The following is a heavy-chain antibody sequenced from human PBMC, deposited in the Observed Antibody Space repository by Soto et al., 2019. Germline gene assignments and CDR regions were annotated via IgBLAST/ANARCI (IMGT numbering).Heavy chain of an antibody. Sequence: QVQLQESGPGLVKPSETLSLTCTVSGGSISSYYWSWIRQPPGKGLEWIGYIYYSGSTNYNPSLKSRVTISVDTSKNQFSLKLSSVTAADTAVYYCARAIVVVTARRVWFDPWGQGTLVTVSS. D-gene: IGHD2-21*02. V-gene: IGHV4-59*01. CDR3: ARAIVVVTARRVWFDP. J-gene: IGHJ5*02. CDR2: IYYSGST. CDR1: GGSISSYY.